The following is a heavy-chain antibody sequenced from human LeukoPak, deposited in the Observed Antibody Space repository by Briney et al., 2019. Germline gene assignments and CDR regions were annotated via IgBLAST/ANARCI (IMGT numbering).Heavy chain of an antibody. V-gene: IGHV4-34*01. CDR1: GGSFSGYY. J-gene: IGHJ4*02. CDR2: INHSGST. D-gene: IGHD3-22*01. CDR3: ARGRYYYDSSGYHDSYYFDY. Sequence: MPSETLSLTCAVYGGSFSGYYWSWIRQPPGKGLEWIGEINHSGSTNYNPSLKSRVTISVDTSKNQFSLKLSSVTAADTAVYYCARGRYYYDSSGYHDSYYFDYWGQGTLVTVSS.